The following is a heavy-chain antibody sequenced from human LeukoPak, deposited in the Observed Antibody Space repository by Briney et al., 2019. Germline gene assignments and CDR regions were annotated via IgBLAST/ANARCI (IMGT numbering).Heavy chain of an antibody. CDR2: ISSSSYI. J-gene: IGHJ4*02. Sequence: PGGSLRLSCAASGFTFSSYSMNWVRQAPGKGLEWVSSISSSSYIYYADSVKGRFTISRDNAKNSLYLQMNSLRAEDTAVYYCARSPNGYSSSWYDYWGQGTLVTVSS. V-gene: IGHV3-21*01. CDR1: GFTFSSYS. D-gene: IGHD6-13*01. CDR3: ARSPNGYSSSWYDY.